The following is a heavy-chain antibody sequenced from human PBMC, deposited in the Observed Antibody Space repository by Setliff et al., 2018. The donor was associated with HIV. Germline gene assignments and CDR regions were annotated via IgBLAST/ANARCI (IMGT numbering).Heavy chain of an antibody. V-gene: IGHV3-21*01. CDR1: GFTFSRNS. CDR2: ISSSSSYI. Sequence: GGSLRLSCAASGFTFSRNSMNWVRQAPGKGLEWVSSISSSSSYIYYADSVKGRFTTSRDNAKNSLYLQMNSLRVEDTAVYYCARAAAGYFDYWGQGTLVTVS. CDR3: ARAAAGYFDY. J-gene: IGHJ4*02. D-gene: IGHD6-13*01.